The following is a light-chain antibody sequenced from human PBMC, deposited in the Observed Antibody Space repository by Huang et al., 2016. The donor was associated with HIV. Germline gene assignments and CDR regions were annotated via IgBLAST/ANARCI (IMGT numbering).Light chain of an antibody. J-gene: IGKJ3*01. V-gene: IGKV4-1*01. CDR1: RSILYNSNNKNY. CDR2: GAS. Sequence: DIVLTQSPDSLAVSLGERATINCSSSRSILYNSNNKNYLAWHQQKPGQSTKLLIYGASTRESGFPDRFSGSGSETDFTLTISSLQAEDVAVYFCQQYYTTPGTFGPGTTVHIK. CDR3: QQYYTTPGT.